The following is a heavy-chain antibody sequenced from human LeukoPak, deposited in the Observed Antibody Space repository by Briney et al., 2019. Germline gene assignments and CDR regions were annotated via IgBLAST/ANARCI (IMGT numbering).Heavy chain of an antibody. D-gene: IGHD4/OR15-4a*01. V-gene: IGHV3-23*01. CDR2: ISDTGKTT. J-gene: IGHJ5*02. CDR3: ARGGAYDYGVLDA. CDR1: GFAFSSLD. Sequence: TGGSLRLSCAASGFAFSSLDMGRVRQAPGEGLQWVSTISDTGKTTFYRDSVRGRFTISRDISNNTLYLQMDGLRADDTAVYYCARGGAYDYGVLDAWGQGTLVTVSS.